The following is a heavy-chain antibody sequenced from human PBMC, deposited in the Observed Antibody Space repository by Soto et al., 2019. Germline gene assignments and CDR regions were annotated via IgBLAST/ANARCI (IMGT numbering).Heavy chain of an antibody. Sequence: LETLSLTCRVSGSSITNSFYWGWIRQSPEKGLEWIGSISHTGRTSYNPSLKSRVSISVDTSKNRFSLTLTSVTAADTAVYYCARDPANLALAVAYFDSWGQGTLVTVSS. CDR1: GSSITNSFY. J-gene: IGHJ4*02. V-gene: IGHV4-38-2*02. CDR3: ARDPANLALAVAYFDS. D-gene: IGHD2-15*01. CDR2: ISHTGRT.